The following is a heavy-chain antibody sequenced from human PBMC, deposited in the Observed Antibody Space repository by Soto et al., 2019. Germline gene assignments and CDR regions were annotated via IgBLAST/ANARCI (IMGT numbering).Heavy chain of an antibody. D-gene: IGHD1-1*01. Sequence: QVQLQQWGAGLLKPSETLSLTCAVYGGFVTSGSYYWSWIRQPPGKGLEWIGEMSHSAGTHFNPCLKRRVTISVDTSKNQFTLKMSSVTAADTALYYCARVELGTATTVVDAFDIWGPGTRVTVSS. J-gene: IGHJ3*02. V-gene: IGHV4-34*01. CDR1: GGFVTSGSYY. CDR3: ARVELGTATTVVDAFDI. CDR2: MSHSAGT.